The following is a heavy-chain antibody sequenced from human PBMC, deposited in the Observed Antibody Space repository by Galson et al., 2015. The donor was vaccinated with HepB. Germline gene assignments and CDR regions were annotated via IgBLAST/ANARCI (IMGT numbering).Heavy chain of an antibody. J-gene: IGHJ4*02. Sequence: SVKVSCKASGGTFSSYAISWVRQAPGQGLEWMGGIIPIFGTANYAQKFQGRVTITADKSTSTAYMELSSLRSEDTAVYYCARTGTTWRSDFDYWGQGTLVTVSS. CDR3: ARTGTTWRSDFDY. D-gene: IGHD1-7*01. CDR1: GGTFSSYA. CDR2: IIPIFGTA. V-gene: IGHV1-69*06.